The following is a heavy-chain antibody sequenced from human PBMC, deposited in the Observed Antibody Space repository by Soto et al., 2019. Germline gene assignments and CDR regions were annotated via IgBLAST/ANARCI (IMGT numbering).Heavy chain of an antibody. CDR1: GGSINSGDYY. Sequence: SETLSLTCTVSGGSINSGDYYWSWIRQPPGKGLEWIGYIYFSGGTYYNPPLKSRITISIDTSNNQFSLKLSSVTAADTAVYYCARASYDSSTYYFDYWGQGTLVTVSS. V-gene: IGHV4-30-4*01. CDR3: ARASYDSSTYYFDY. CDR2: IYFSGGT. D-gene: IGHD3-22*01. J-gene: IGHJ4*02.